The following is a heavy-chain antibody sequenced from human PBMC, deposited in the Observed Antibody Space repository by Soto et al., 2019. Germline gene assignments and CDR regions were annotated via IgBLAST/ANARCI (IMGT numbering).Heavy chain of an antibody. V-gene: IGHV2-5*02. CDR1: GFSLSTSGVG. Sequence: QITLKESGPTLVKPTQTLTLTCTFSGFSLSTSGVGVGWIRQPPGKALEWLALIYWDDDKRYSPSLKSRLTSTNAPSKSQAGLTMTNIDPVDTATYYCAHRRRAEISPDWFDPWGQGTLVTVSS. CDR2: IYWDDDK. J-gene: IGHJ5*02. CDR3: AHRRRAEISPDWFDP.